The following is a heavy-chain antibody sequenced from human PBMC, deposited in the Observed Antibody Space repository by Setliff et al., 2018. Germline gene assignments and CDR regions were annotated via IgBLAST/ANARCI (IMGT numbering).Heavy chain of an antibody. V-gene: IGHV1-69*16. CDR1: GGTLTTFTTYS. D-gene: IGHD1-26*01. CDR2: IIPITGTT. J-gene: IGHJ4*02. Sequence: SVKVSCKASGGTLTTFTTYSLIWVRQAPGQGLERMGGIIPITGTTNYAQRFQGGITISTDESSSTVYMEMSRLKSEDTAVYYCARGSIVGPTRGDFDFWGLGTLVTVSS. CDR3: ARGSIVGPTRGDFDF.